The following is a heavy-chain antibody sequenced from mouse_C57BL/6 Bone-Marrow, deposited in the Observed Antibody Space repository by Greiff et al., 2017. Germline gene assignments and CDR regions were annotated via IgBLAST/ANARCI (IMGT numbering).Heavy chain of an antibody. Sequence: VQLQQSGTVLARPGASVKMSCKTSGYTFTSYWMHWVKQRPGQGLEWIGAIYPGNSDTSYNQKFKGKAKLTAVTSASTAYMELSSLTNEDSAVYYCTGLSYYGSSEYYAMDYWGQGTSVTVSS. CDR2: IYPGNSDT. CDR1: GYTFTSYW. V-gene: IGHV1-5*01. CDR3: TGLSYYGSSEYYAMDY. D-gene: IGHD1-1*01. J-gene: IGHJ4*01.